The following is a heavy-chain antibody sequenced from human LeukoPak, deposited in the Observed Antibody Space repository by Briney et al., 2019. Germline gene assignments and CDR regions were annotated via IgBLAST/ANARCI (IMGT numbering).Heavy chain of an antibody. D-gene: IGHD2-2*01. CDR3: AKVPSYAPLYYFDY. J-gene: IGHJ4*02. CDR1: GFTFSSYG. CDR2: IWYDGSNK. Sequence: GGSLRLSCAASGFTFSSYGMHWVRQAPGKGLEWVAVIWYDGSNKYHADSVKGRFTISRDNSKNTLYLQMNSLRAEDTAVYYCAKVPSYAPLYYFDYWGQGTLVTVSS. V-gene: IGHV3-33*06.